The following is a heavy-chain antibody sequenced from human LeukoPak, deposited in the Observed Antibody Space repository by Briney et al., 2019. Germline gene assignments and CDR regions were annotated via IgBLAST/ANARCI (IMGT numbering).Heavy chain of an antibody. CDR3: ARAPYYDSSGYHSAYFEY. D-gene: IGHD3-22*01. Sequence: PSETLSLTCAVPGGSITSSNWWSWVRQPPGKGLAWIGEIFHSATTNYNPSLKSRVTISLDKSKNHYSLKLSSVTAADTAVYYCARAPYYDSSGYHSAYFEYWGQGTLVTVSS. CDR1: GGSITSSNW. CDR2: IFHSATT. V-gene: IGHV4-4*02. J-gene: IGHJ4*02.